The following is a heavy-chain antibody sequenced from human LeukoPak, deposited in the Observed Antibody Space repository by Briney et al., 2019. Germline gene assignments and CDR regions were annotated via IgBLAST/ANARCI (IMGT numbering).Heavy chain of an antibody. CDR3: ARGYSGSYGRFDY. D-gene: IGHD1-26*01. CDR1: GGSISSFY. V-gene: IGHV4-59*01. CDR2: IYYSGST. Sequence: SETLSLTCTVSGGSISSFYWSWIRQPPGKGLEWIGYIYYSGSTSYNPSLKSRVTISVDTSKNQFSLKLSSVTAADTAVYYCARGYSGSYGRFDYWGQGTLVTVSS. J-gene: IGHJ4*02.